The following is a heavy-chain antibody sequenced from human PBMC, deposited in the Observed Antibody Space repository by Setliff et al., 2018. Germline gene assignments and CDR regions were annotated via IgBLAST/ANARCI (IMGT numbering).Heavy chain of an antibody. V-gene: IGHV4-38-2*01. CDR1: GFSISSGYY. CDR2: IHHSGKA. Sequence: ETLSLTCAVSGFSISSGYYWGWIRQPPGKGLEWIVNIHHSGKAYYNPSLKSRVTMSVDTSRSQFSLALTSVAAADTAMYYCARSLRRTFRRLDWLGFFGDWGQGAMVTVSS. D-gene: IGHD3-9*01. CDR3: ARSLRRTFRRLDWLGFFGD. J-gene: IGHJ4*02.